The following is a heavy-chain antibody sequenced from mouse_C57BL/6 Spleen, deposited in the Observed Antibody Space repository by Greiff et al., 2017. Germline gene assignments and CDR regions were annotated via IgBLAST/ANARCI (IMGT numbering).Heavy chain of an antibody. Sequence: VQLQQPGAELVKPGASVKLSCKASGYTFTSYWMQWVKQRPGQGLEWIGEIDPSDSYTNYNQKFKGKATLTVDTSSSTAYMQLSSLTSEDSAVYYCASYSNSWGQGTTLTVSS. V-gene: IGHV1-50*01. J-gene: IGHJ2*01. D-gene: IGHD2-5*01. CDR3: ASYSNS. CDR1: GYTFTSYW. CDR2: IDPSDSYT.